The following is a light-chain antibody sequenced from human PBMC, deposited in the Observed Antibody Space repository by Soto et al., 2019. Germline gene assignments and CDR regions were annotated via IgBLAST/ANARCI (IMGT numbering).Light chain of an antibody. CDR1: SSDIGGYDY. V-gene: IGLV2-14*01. Sequence: QSVLTQPASVSGSPGQSITISCTGTSSDIGGYDYVSWHQQYPGKAPKLMIYDVSNRPSGVSDRFSGSKSANTASLTISGLQAEDEADYYCNSYTTSSSLYVFGTGTKVTVL. CDR3: NSYTTSSSLYV. J-gene: IGLJ1*01. CDR2: DVS.